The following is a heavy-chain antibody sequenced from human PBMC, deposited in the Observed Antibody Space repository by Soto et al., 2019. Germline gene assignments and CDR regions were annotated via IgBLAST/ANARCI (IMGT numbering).Heavy chain of an antibody. CDR3: ARDGISGAEPFEI. Sequence: QVQLVQSGAEVKMPGASVKVSCKASGYTFINYGSSWGRQAPGQVLEWMGWISAYNGNLNYAQKIQGRVTMTTDASTTTAYMELRSLRSDATAVYYCARDGISGAEPFEIWGQGTMVTVSS. V-gene: IGHV1-18*01. CDR2: ISAYNGNL. CDR1: GYTFINYG. D-gene: IGHD1-20*01. J-gene: IGHJ3*02.